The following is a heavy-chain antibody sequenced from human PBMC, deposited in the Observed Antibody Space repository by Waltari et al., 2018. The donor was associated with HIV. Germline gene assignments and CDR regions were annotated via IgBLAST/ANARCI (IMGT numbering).Heavy chain of an antibody. J-gene: IGHJ4*02. CDR1: GFTFSSYE. CDR2: ISSSGSTI. Sequence: EVQLVESGGGLVQPGGSLRLSCAASGFTFSSYEMNWVRQAPGKGLEWVSYISSSGSTIYYADSVKGRFTISRDNAKNSLYLQMNSLRAEDTAVYYCAREGYDSSGYYWGQGTLVTVSS. CDR3: AREGYDSSGYY. V-gene: IGHV3-48*03. D-gene: IGHD3-22*01.